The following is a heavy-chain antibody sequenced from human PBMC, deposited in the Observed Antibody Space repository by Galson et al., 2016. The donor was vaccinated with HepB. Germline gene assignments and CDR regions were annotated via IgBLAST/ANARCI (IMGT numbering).Heavy chain of an antibody. Sequence: TLSLTCTVSGGSISSGDYYWSWIRQPPGKGLEWIGYIFYSGSTNYHPSLKSRVTISVDTSKNQFSLKLSSVTAADTAVYYCARDITIFGVVPRFDPWGQGALVTVSS. V-gene: IGHV4-30-4*01. J-gene: IGHJ5*02. D-gene: IGHD3-3*01. CDR2: IFYSGST. CDR3: ARDITIFGVVPRFDP. CDR1: GGSISSGDYY.